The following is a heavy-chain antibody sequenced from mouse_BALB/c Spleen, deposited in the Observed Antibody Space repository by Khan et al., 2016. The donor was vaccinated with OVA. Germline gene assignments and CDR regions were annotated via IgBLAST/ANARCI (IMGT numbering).Heavy chain of an antibody. J-gene: IGHJ1*01. CDR1: GFNIKDSY. V-gene: IGHV14-3*02. CDR3: AHPSYDPRYFEV. Sequence: EVQLQESGAELVKPGASVKLSCTASGFNIKDSYIHWVKQRPEQGLEWIGRIAPANGNTEYDPKFQGKATITADTSSNTSYLQLSSLTSEDSAVYYWAHPSYDPRYFEVWGAGTTVTVSS. D-gene: IGHD2-3*01. CDR2: IAPANGNT.